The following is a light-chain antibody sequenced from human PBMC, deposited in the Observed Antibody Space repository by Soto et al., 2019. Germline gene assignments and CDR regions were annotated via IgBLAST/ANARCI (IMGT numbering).Light chain of an antibody. V-gene: IGKV1-39*01. Sequence: DIQMTQSPSTLSASVGDRITITCRASASISNYLNWYQQTPGKAPNLLIYAASSLQSGVPSRFSGSGSGTDFTLTISNLQPEDFATYYCQQSYITPWTFGQGTKVDIK. CDR2: AAS. CDR1: ASISNY. CDR3: QQSYITPWT. J-gene: IGKJ1*01.